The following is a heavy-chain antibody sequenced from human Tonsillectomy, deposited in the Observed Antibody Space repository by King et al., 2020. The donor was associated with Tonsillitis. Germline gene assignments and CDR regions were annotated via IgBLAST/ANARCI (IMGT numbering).Heavy chain of an antibody. D-gene: IGHD3-10*01. J-gene: IGHJ4*02. CDR3: ARSRGLWFGDLLYDY. Sequence: VQLQESGPGLVKPSETLSLTCTVSGGSISSYYWSWIRQHPGRGLEWIGYIYDSGGTYYNPSLKSRVTISVDTSKNQFSLKLSSVTAADTAVYYCARSRGLWFGDLLYDYWGQGTLVTVSS. CDR1: GGSISSYY. V-gene: IGHV4-59*01. CDR2: IYDSGGT.